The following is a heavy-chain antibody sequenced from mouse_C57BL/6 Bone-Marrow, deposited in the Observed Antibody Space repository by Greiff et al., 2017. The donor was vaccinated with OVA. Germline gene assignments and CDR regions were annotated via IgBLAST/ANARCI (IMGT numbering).Heavy chain of an antibody. V-gene: IGHV1-81*01. J-gene: IGHJ2*01. Sequence: VQLMESGAELARPGASVKLSCKASGYTFTSYGISWVKQRTGQGLEWIGEIYPRSGNTYYNEKFKGKATLTADKSSSTAYMELRSLTSEDSAVYFCARRWLLLPYYFDYWGQGTTLTVSS. CDR2: IYPRSGNT. CDR1: GYTFTSYG. D-gene: IGHD2-3*01. CDR3: ARRWLLLPYYFDY.